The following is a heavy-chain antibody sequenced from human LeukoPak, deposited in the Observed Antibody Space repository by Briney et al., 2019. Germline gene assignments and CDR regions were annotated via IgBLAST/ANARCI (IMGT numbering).Heavy chain of an antibody. CDR2: IGTYGGDT. CDR3: ARDLWNFYDDSGYNRDFDS. CDR1: TSR. Sequence: GASVKVSCKATSRISWVRQAPGQGLEWMGWIGTYGGDTYYAQKFQGRITVTTDTSTSTVYMELRNLRSDDTAVYYCARDLWNFYDDSGYNRDFDSWGQGTLGTVSS. D-gene: IGHD3-22*01. J-gene: IGHJ5*01. V-gene: IGHV1-18*01.